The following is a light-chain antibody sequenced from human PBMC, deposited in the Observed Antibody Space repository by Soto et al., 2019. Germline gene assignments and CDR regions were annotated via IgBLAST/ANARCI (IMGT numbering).Light chain of an antibody. V-gene: IGLV2-8*01. CDR1: SSDIGGYNY. CDR3: TYYAGSNNLV. J-gene: IGLJ3*02. Sequence: QSALTQPPSASGSPGQSVTISCTGTSSDIGGYNYVSWYQQHPGKAPKLIIDEGSKRPSGVPDRFSGSKSGNTAYLTVSGLQAEDEADYYCTYYAGSNNLVFAGGTKLTVL. CDR2: EGS.